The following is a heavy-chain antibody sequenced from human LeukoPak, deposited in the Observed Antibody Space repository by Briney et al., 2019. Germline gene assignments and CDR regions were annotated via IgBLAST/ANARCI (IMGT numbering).Heavy chain of an antibody. V-gene: IGHV3-23*01. J-gene: IGHJ4*02. CDR1: GFTFSMYP. CDR2: VSGSGLHA. CDR3: AKALFGGPARAYFDY. Sequence: GGSLRLSCAASGFTFSMYPMSWVRQAPVKGLEWVSSVSGSGLHAYYADSVKGRVTLSRDNSKNTLHLQMNSLTAEDTAVYYCAKALFGGPARAYFDYWGQGSLVTVSS. D-gene: IGHD3-16*01.